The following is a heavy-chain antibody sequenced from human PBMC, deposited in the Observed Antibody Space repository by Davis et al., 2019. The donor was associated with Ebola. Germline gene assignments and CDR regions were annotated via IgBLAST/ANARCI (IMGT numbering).Heavy chain of an antibody. V-gene: IGHV4-39*01. Sequence: ESLKISCTVSGGSISSSPYYWGWIRQPPGKGLEWIGTLYYSGNTNYNPSRKTRVTISVDTSKNQFSLKLSPVTAADTAVYYCARSALRWYRLTDYWGQGTLVTVSS. D-gene: IGHD4-23*01. CDR2: LYYSGNT. CDR3: ARSALRWYRLTDY. CDR1: GGSISSSPYY. J-gene: IGHJ4*02.